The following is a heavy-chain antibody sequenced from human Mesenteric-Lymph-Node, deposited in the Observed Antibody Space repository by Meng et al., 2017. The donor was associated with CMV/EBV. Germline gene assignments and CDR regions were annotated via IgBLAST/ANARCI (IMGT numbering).Heavy chain of an antibody. V-gene: IGHV3-53*01. CDR2: IYSGGST. J-gene: IGHJ5*02. D-gene: IGHD3-22*01. CDR3: ARGGLLYYYDSSGYDGELDP. CDR1: GFTVSSNY. Sequence: GESLKISCAASGFTVSSNYMSWVRQAPGKGLEWVSVIYSGGSTYYADSVKGRFTISRDNSKNTLYLQMNSLRAEDTAVYYCARGGLLYYYDSSGYDGELDPWGQGTLVTVSS.